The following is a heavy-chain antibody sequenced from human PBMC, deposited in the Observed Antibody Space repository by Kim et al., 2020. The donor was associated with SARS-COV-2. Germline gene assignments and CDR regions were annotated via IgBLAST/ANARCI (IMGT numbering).Heavy chain of an antibody. CDR2: IYYSGST. Sequence: SETLSLTCTVSGGSISSGDYYWSWIRQPPGKGLEWIGYIYYSGSTYYNPSLKSRVTISVDTSKNQFSLKLSSVTAADTAVDYCARGDHYYDSSGYGQRTGFYWGQGTLVPVSS. CDR1: GGSISSGDYY. V-gene: IGHV4-30-4*01. CDR3: ARGDHYYDSSGYGQRTGFY. D-gene: IGHD3-22*01. J-gene: IGHJ4*02.